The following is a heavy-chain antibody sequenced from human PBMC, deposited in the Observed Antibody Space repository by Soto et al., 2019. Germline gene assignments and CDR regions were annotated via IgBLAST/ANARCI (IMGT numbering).Heavy chain of an antibody. V-gene: IGHV4-59*01. Sequence: SETLSLTCTFSGGSISSYYWSWIRQPPGKGLEWIGYISYSGSTNYNPSLKSRVTISVDANKNQLSLKLSSVTAADTAMYYCARVGRYCSATRCYACDHWGQGTLVTVSS. CDR1: GGSISSYY. CDR2: ISYSGST. J-gene: IGHJ4*02. D-gene: IGHD2-2*01. CDR3: ARVGRYCSATRCYACDH.